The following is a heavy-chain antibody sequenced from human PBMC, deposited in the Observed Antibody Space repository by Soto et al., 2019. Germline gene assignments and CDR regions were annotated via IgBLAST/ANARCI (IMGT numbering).Heavy chain of an antibody. CDR1: GFTFSSYD. V-gene: IGHV3-23*01. CDR3: AATRGGSSSLSWFDP. D-gene: IGHD2-2*01. Sequence: GGSLRLSCAASGFTFSSYDMSWVRQAPGKGLEWVSVIWGSGGSTYYADLVKGRFTISRDNSKNTLYLQMNSLRAEDTAVYYCAATRGGSSSLSWFDPWGQGTLVTVSS. J-gene: IGHJ5*02. CDR2: IWGSGGST.